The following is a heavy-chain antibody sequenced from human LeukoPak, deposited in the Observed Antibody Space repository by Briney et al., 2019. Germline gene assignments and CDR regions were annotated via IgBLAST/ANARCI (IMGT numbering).Heavy chain of an antibody. D-gene: IGHD3-10*01. CDR3: ARGGTGDRGNWFDP. V-gene: IGHV4-59*12. Sequence: SETLSLTCTVSGGSISSYYWSWIRQPPGKGLEWIGYIYYSGSTNYNPSLKSRVTISVDTSKNQFSLKLSSVTAADTAVYYCARGGTGDRGNWFDPWGQGTLVTVSS. J-gene: IGHJ5*02. CDR2: IYYSGST. CDR1: GGSISSYY.